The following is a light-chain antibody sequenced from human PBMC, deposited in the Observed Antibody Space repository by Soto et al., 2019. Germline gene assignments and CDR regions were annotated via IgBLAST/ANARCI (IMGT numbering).Light chain of an antibody. CDR2: RNS. CDR1: SSNIGINY. V-gene: IGLV1-47*01. J-gene: IGLJ7*01. Sequence: QPVLTQPPSASGNPGQTVTISCSGSSSNIGINYVYWYQQLPGTAPKLLIHRNSQRPSGIPDRFSGSKSGTSASLAISGLRSEDEADYYCAAWDDSLGSHAVFGGGTQLTVL. CDR3: AAWDDSLGSHAV.